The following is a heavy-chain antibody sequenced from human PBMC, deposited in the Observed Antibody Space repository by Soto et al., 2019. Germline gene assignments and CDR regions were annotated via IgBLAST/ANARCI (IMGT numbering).Heavy chain of an antibody. CDR1: GYTFTSYG. J-gene: IGHJ5*02. CDR3: ARDREYNWNYNWFDP. Sequence: QVQLVQSGAEVKKPGASVKVSCKASGYTFTSYGISWVRQAPGQGLEWMGWISTYNGNTNFTQKLQGRVTVTTDTATRPPYMELGSLRSDDTAVYYRARDREYNWNYNWFDPGGQGPLVTVSS. D-gene: IGHD1-7*01. CDR2: ISTYNGNT. V-gene: IGHV1-18*01.